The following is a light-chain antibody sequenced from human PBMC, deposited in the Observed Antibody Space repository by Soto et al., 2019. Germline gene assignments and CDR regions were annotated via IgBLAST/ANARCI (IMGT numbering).Light chain of an antibody. Sequence: QSVLTQPASVSGSPGQSITISCTGTNNDVGGYNYVSWYQQHPGKAPKLMIYDVSSRPSGVSNRFSGSKSGNTASLTISGLQAEDEADYYCNSYTSSSTVLFGGGTKVTVL. J-gene: IGLJ2*01. CDR2: DVS. CDR3: NSYTSSSTVL. CDR1: NNDVGGYNY. V-gene: IGLV2-14*01.